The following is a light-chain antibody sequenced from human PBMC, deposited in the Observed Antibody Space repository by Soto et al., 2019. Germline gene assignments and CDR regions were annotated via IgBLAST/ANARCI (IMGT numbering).Light chain of an antibody. CDR1: QSLTSSY. CDR3: QQYDGSPLT. V-gene: IGKV3-20*01. Sequence: EIVLTQSPCTLSLSPGERATLSCRASQSLTSSYLAWYQQKPGQAPRLLIYGASSRATGIPDRFTGSGSGTDFTLTISRLEPEDFAVYYCQQYDGSPLTFGGGTKVDI. CDR2: GAS. J-gene: IGKJ4*01.